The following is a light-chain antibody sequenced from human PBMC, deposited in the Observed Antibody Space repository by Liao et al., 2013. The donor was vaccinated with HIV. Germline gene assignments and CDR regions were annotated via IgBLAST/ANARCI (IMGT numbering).Light chain of an antibody. Sequence: SYVLTQPPSVSVAPGKTARITCGGDDIGIKSVHWYQQKPGQAPVLVIYYDSDRPSGIPERFSGSNSGDTATLTISRVEAGDEADYYCQVWDRSCDVVFGGGTKLTVL. V-gene: IGLV3-21*01. J-gene: IGLJ3*02. CDR1: DIGIKS. CDR2: YDS. CDR3: QVWDRSCDVV.